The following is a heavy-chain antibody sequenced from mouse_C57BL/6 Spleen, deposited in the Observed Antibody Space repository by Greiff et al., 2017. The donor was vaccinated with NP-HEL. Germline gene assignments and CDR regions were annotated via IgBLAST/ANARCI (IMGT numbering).Heavy chain of an antibody. CDR1: GFNFTDYY. CDR2: IDPENGDT. V-gene: IGHV14-4*01. D-gene: IGHD1-1*02. Sequence: EVQLQQSGAELVRPGASVKLSCTASGFNFTDYYMHWVKQRPEQGLEWIGWIDPENGDTEYASKFQGKATITADTSSNTAYLQLSSLTSEDTAVYYCTNPPCYTGGSYHYAMDYWGQGTSVTVSS. CDR3: TNPPCYTGGSYHYAMDY. J-gene: IGHJ4*01.